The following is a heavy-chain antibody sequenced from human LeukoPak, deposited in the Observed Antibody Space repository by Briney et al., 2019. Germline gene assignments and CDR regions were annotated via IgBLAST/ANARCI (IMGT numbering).Heavy chain of an antibody. CDR3: ARTPGMTTVTTTGAFDI. D-gene: IGHD4-17*01. J-gene: IGHJ3*02. CDR1: GGSISRNSYY. CDR2: MFYSGST. Sequence: SETLSLTCIVSGGSISRNSYYWGWIRQPPGKGLEWIGSMFYSGSTYYNPSLKSRITISVDTSKNQFSLKLSSVTAADTAVYYCARTPGMTTVTTTGAFDIWGQGTMVTVSS. V-gene: IGHV4-39*07.